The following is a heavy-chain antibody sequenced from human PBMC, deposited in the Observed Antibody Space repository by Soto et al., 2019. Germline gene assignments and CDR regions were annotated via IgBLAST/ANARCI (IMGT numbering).Heavy chain of an antibody. CDR3: ARQGSGPNWYFDL. CDR1: GGSISSGDYF. V-gene: IGHV4-30-4*01. CDR2: IYYSGST. J-gene: IGHJ2*01. D-gene: IGHD3-10*01. Sequence: SETLSLTCTVSGGSISSGDYFWSWIRQPPGKGLEWIGYIYYSGSTYYNPSLKSRVTISVDTSKNQFSLKLSSVTPEDTAAYYGARQGSGPNWYFDLWGRGTLVTVSS.